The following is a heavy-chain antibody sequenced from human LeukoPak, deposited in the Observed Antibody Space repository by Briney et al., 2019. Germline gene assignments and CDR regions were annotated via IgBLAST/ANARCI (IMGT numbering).Heavy chain of an antibody. CDR1: GGSISSYY. V-gene: IGHV4-59*01. Sequence: SETLSLTCTVSGGSISSYYWSWIRQPPGKGLEWIGYIYYSGSTNYNPSLKSRVTISVDTSKNQFSLKLSSVTAADTAVYYYAREGKVWSGYYRDWGQGTLVTVSS. CDR2: IYYSGST. J-gene: IGHJ4*02. D-gene: IGHD3-3*01. CDR3: AREGKVWSGYYRD.